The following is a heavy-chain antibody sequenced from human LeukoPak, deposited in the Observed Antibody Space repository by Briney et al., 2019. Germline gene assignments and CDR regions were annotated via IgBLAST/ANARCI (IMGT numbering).Heavy chain of an antibody. CDR2: INGDGSSS. V-gene: IGHV3-74*01. Sequence: PGGSLRLSCAASGFTFSTYWMHWVRHAPGKGLVWVSRINGDGSSSTYADSVKGRFTISRDNAKNTLYLQMNSLRTEDTAVYYCTRNPGMDVWGQGTTVTVSS. CDR1: GFTFSTYW. CDR3: TRNPGMDV. J-gene: IGHJ6*02.